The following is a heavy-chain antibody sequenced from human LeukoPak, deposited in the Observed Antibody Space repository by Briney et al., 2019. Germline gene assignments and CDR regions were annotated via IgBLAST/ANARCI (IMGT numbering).Heavy chain of an antibody. CDR1: GGSISSSSYY. CDR3: ARAYYDFWSGYSNWFDP. J-gene: IGHJ5*02. D-gene: IGHD3-3*01. CDR2: IYYSGST. Sequence: PSETLSLTCTVSGGSISSSSYYWGWIRQPPGKGLEWIGSIYYSGSTYYNPSLKSRVTISVDTSKNQFSLKLSSMTAADTAVYYCARAYYDFWSGYSNWFDPWGQGTLVTVSS. V-gene: IGHV4-39*01.